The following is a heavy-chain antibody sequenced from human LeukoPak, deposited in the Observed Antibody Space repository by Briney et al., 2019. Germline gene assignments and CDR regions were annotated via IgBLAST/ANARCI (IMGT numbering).Heavy chain of an antibody. D-gene: IGHD2-15*01. CDR1: GYTFTSYG. CDR3: ARVAWAAVNSFHHYYGMDV. J-gene: IGHJ6*02. Sequence: RASVKVSCKASGYTFTSYGISWVRQAPGQGLEWMGWISTYNGNTNYAQKLQGRVTMTTDTSTSTAYMELRSLRSDDTAVYFCARVAWAAVNSFHHYYGMDVWGQGTTVIVSS. V-gene: IGHV1-18*01. CDR2: ISTYNGNT.